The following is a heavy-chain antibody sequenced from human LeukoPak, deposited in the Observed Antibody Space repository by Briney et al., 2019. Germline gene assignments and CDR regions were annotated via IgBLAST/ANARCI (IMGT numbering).Heavy chain of an antibody. CDR3: VKEQSSGYYRVADY. J-gene: IGHJ4*02. CDR2: ISYDGSKK. Sequence: GGSLRLSCAASGFIFSTHRMNWVRQAPGKGLEWVAVISYDGSKKFYRDSVKGRFTISRDNSKNTLYLEMNTLRVEDTAVYHCVKEQSSGYYRVADYWGQGTLVTVSS. V-gene: IGHV3-30*18. CDR1: GFIFSTHR. D-gene: IGHD6-19*01.